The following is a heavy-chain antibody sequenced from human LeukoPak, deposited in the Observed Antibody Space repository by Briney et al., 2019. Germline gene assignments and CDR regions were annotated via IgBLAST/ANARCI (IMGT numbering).Heavy chain of an antibody. CDR3: ARESGTSLVDY. D-gene: IGHD5-12*01. J-gene: IGHJ4*02. CDR1: GGSFSGYY. CDR2: IYTSGST. V-gene: IGHV4-4*07. Sequence: KPSETLSLTCAVYGGSFSGYYWSWIRQPAGKGLEWIGRIYTSGSTNYNPSLKSRVTMSVDTSKNQFSLKLSSVTAADTAVYYCARESGTSLVDYWGQGTLVTVSS.